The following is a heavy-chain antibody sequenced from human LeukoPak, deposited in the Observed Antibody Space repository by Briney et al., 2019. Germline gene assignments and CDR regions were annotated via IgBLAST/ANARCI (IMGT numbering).Heavy chain of an antibody. D-gene: IGHD7-27*01. V-gene: IGHV4-59*12. Sequence: PSETLSLTCTVSGGSISSYYWSWIRQPPGKGLEWIGYIYYSGTTNYNPSLKSRVTISVDTSKNQFSLKLSSVTAADTAVYYCAINGGFDYWGQGTLVTVSS. CDR1: GGSISSYY. CDR2: IYYSGTT. CDR3: AINGGFDY. J-gene: IGHJ4*02.